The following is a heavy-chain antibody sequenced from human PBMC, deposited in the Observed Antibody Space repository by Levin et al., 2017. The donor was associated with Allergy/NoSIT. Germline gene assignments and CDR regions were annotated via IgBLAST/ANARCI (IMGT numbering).Heavy chain of an antibody. CDR3: RVYFGGQSERPDY. Sequence: GGSLRLSCAASGFTCSRCSIHWVRQAPGQGLEWVSRIYSDGTRGTYADSVKGRFTISRDNAKNTVYLQMNSLRAEDTAVYYCRVYFGGQSERPDYWGQGTPVTVSS. CDR1: GFTCSRCS. J-gene: IGHJ4*02. CDR2: IYSDGTRG. V-gene: IGHV3-74*01. D-gene: IGHD3-10*01.